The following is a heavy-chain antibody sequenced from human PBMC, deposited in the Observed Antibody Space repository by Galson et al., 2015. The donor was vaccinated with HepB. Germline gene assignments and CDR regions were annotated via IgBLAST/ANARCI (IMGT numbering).Heavy chain of an antibody. V-gene: IGHV1-69*04. CDR3: ARDPSIAAAGGETDY. Sequence: SVKVSCKASGGTFSSYAISWVRQAPGQGLEWMGRIIPILGIANYAQKFQGRVTITADKSTSTAYMELSSLRSEDTAVYYCARDPSIAAAGGETDYWGQGTLVTVSS. J-gene: IGHJ4*02. CDR1: GGTFSSYA. CDR2: IIPILGIA. D-gene: IGHD6-13*01.